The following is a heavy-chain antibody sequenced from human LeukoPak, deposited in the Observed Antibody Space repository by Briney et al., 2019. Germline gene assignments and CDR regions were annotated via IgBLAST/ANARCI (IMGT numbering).Heavy chain of an antibody. D-gene: IGHD3-9*01. CDR1: EFSLSTSGVG. Sequence: SGPTLVNPTQTLTLTCTFSEFSLSTSGVGVGWIRQPPGKALEWLALIYWNDDKRYSPSLKSRLTITKDTSKNQVVLTMTNMDPVDTATYYCARTYYDILTGSVQFDYWGQGTLVTVSS. J-gene: IGHJ4*02. CDR2: IYWNDDK. CDR3: ARTYYDILTGSVQFDY. V-gene: IGHV2-5*01.